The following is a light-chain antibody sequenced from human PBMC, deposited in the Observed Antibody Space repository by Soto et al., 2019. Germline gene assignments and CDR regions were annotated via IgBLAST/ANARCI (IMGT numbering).Light chain of an antibody. CDR2: KAS. Sequence: DVQMTQSPSTLSAHVGDRVTITCRASQSISSWLAWYQQKPGKAPKLLIYKASSLESGVPSRFSGSGSGTEFTLTISSLQPDDFATYYCQQYNSYSWTFGQGTKVDIK. V-gene: IGKV1-5*03. J-gene: IGKJ1*01. CDR1: QSISSW. CDR3: QQYNSYSWT.